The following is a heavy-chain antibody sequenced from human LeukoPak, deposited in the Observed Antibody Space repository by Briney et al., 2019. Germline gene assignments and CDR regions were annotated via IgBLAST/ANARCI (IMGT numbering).Heavy chain of an antibody. Sequence: PGGSLRLSCAASGFTFSNAWMSWVRQAPGKGLEWVGRIKSKTDGGTTDYAAPVKGRFTISRDDSKNTLYLQMNSLKTEDTAVYYCTTWGPPRFEYSGSYRDFDYWGQGTLVTVSS. D-gene: IGHD1-26*01. CDR2: IKSKTDGGTT. CDR3: TTWGPPRFEYSGSYRDFDY. V-gene: IGHV3-15*01. CDR1: GFTFSNAW. J-gene: IGHJ4*02.